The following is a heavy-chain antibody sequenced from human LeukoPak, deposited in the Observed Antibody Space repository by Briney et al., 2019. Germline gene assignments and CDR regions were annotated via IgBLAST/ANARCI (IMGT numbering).Heavy chain of an antibody. D-gene: IGHD4-17*01. Sequence: SWTLPLTCTVSGCTISRYHWRWIRQPAGKGLEWIGRIYTSGSNNYNPSLKSRVPMSVSTSKNQYSLKLSSVTAADTAGYYSARVKIYGDYSGPRRDCFDPWGEATLVTVSS. CDR2: IYTSGSN. CDR1: GCTISRYH. V-gene: IGHV4-4*07. J-gene: IGHJ5*02. CDR3: ARVKIYGDYSGPRRDCFDP.